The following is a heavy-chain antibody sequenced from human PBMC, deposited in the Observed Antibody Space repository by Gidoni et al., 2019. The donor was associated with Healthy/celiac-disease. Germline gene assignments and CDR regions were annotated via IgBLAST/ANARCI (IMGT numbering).Heavy chain of an antibody. D-gene: IGHD2-21*02. CDR2: ISSSSSYI. Sequence: EVQLVESGGGLVKPGGSLRLSCADSGFTFSIYRMNWVRQNPGKGREWVSSISSSSSYIYYADSVKGRFTISRDNAKNSLYLQMNSLRAEDTAVYYCARDLNCGGDCYFHGMDVWGQGTTVTVSS. V-gene: IGHV3-21*01. CDR1: GFTFSIYR. CDR3: ARDLNCGGDCYFHGMDV. J-gene: IGHJ6*02.